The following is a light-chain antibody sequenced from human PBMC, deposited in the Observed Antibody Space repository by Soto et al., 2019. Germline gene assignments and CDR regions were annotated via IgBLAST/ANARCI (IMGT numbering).Light chain of an antibody. CDR2: EAS. CDR3: QQYGNSPFS. Sequence: EIVLTQSPGTLSLSPGERATLSCRASQSGSDNYLAWHQQRPGQAPRLLIFEASTRATGIPDRFSGSGSGTDFTLTISRLEPEDFAVYYCQQYGNSPFSFGPGTKVDVK. CDR1: QSGSDNY. V-gene: IGKV3-20*01. J-gene: IGKJ3*01.